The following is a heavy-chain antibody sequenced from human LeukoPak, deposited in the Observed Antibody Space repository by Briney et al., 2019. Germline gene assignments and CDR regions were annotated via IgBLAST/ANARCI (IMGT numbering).Heavy chain of an antibody. J-gene: IGHJ4*02. CDR1: GFTFSTNY. D-gene: IGHD3-9*01. CDR3: ARDSSVTLSFDY. CDR2: IYSGGST. Sequence: GGSLRLSCAASGFTFSTNYMSWVRQAPGKGLEWVSVIYSGGSTYYADSVKGRFTISRDNSKNTLYLQMNSLRAEDTAVYYCARDSSVTLSFDYWGQGTLVTVSS. V-gene: IGHV3-66*01.